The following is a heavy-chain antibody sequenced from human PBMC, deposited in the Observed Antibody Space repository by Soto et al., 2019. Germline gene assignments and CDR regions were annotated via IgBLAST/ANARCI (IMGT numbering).Heavy chain of an antibody. Sequence: QVQLQESGPGLVKPSETLSLTCTVSNGSISSYYWSWIRQPPGKGLEWIGYIYYSGITNYNPSLKSRVTISVDTSKNQFSLKLSSVTAADTAVYYCARGWRQLVTNWFDPWGQGTLVTVSS. CDR1: NGSISSYY. D-gene: IGHD6-6*01. J-gene: IGHJ5*02. CDR2: IYYSGIT. V-gene: IGHV4-59*01. CDR3: ARGWRQLVTNWFDP.